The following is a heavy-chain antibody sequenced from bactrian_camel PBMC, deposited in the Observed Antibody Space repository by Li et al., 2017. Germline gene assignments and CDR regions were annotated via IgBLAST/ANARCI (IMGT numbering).Heavy chain of an antibody. D-gene: IGHD2*01. J-gene: IGHJ4*01. CDR3: AAGPPNGVVNGIWIHYDYNY. V-gene: IGHV3S36*01. CDR1: GDTADYDC. Sequence: VQLVESGGGSVQVGGSLRLSCAASGDTADYDCMGWFRDSPGQPPRMDVAHFTPRGFSPYYHDSVKGRFTISQDNAKNTVYLQMDNLKPEDTAMYTCAAGPPNGVVNGIWIHYDYNYWGQGTQVTVS. CDR2: FTPRGFSP.